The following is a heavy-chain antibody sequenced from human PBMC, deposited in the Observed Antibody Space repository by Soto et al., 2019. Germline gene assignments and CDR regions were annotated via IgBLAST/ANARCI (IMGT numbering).Heavy chain of an antibody. J-gene: IGHJ6*02. D-gene: IGHD3-3*01. CDR2: IDWDDDK. V-gene: IGHV2-70*01. Sequence: SGPTLVNPTQTLTLTCTFSGFSLSTSGMCVSWIRQPPGKALEWLALIDWDDDKYYSTSLKTRLTISKDTSKNQVVLTMTNMDPVDTATYYCARIRYYDFWSGYPDPNYGMDVWGQGTTVTAP. CDR1: GFSLSTSGMC. CDR3: ARIRYYDFWSGYPDPNYGMDV.